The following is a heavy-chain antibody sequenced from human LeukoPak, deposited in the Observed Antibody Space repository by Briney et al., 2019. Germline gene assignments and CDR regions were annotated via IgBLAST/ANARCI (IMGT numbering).Heavy chain of an antibody. V-gene: IGHV3-23*01. Sequence: PGGSLRLSCAASGFTFSNYAMTWVRQAPGKGLEWVSTISDSGSTFYADSVKGRFTISRDNSQNTLYLQMNSLRAEDTAVYYCAKRAFCSSASCYYFDFWGQGTPVTVSS. CDR2: ISDSGST. D-gene: IGHD2-2*01. CDR1: GFTFSNYA. J-gene: IGHJ4*02. CDR3: AKRAFCSSASCYYFDF.